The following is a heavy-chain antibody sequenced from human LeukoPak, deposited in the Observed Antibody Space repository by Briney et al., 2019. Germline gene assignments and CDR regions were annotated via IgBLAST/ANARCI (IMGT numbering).Heavy chain of an antibody. CDR1: GDSVSSNSAA. J-gene: IGHJ6*02. CDR2: TYYRSKWYN. V-gene: IGHV6-1*01. D-gene: IGHD2-2*01. CDR3: ARDPAYCSSTSCYSFYYYYGMDV. Sequence: SQTLSLTCAISGDSVSSNSAAWNWIRQSPSRGLEWLGRTYYRSKWYNDYAVSVKRRITINPDTSKNQFSLQLNSVTPEDTAVYYCARDPAYCSSTSCYSFYYYYGMDVWGQGTTVTVSS.